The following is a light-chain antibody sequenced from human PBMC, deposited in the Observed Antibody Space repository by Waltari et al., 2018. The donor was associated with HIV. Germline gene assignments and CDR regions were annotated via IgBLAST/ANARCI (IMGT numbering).Light chain of an antibody. J-gene: IGLJ3*02. Sequence: QSTLTQPASVSGSPGQSVTISCIGTASDFGPSKYVSWYKQHPGNVPKVIIYEVTSRPSGVSHRFSASKSGNTASLTISRLQPEDEAVYFCSTHTADHTLAFGGGTHLTVL. CDR1: ASDFGPSKY. CDR2: EVT. CDR3: STHTADHTLA. V-gene: IGLV2-14*03.